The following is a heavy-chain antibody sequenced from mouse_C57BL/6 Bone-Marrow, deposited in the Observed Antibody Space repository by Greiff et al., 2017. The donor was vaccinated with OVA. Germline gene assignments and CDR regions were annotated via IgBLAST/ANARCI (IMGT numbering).Heavy chain of an antibody. J-gene: IGHJ1*03. D-gene: IGHD1-1*01. V-gene: IGHV1-55*01. CDR3: ARAGYYGSREFDG. CDR1: GYTFTSYW. Sequence: VQLQQSGAELVKPGASVKMSCKASGYTFTSYWITWVKQRPGQGLEWIGDIYPGSGSTNYNEKFKSKATLTVDTSSSTAYMQLSSLTSEDFAVDYCARAGYYGSREFDGWGTGTTVTVAS. CDR2: IYPGSGST.